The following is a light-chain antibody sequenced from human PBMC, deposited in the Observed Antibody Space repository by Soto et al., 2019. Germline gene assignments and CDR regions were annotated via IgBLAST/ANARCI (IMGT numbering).Light chain of an antibody. CDR2: PAS. V-gene: IGKV1-39*01. CDR1: QSISWY. CDR3: QQSYTSSLT. Sequence: DIQLTQSPSSLSASVGDRVTITCRASQSISWYLNWYQQKPGKAPNLLISPASSWQSGVPSRSSGSGSGTEFTLTISSLQPEDSATYYCQQSYTSSLTFGGGTKVDIK. J-gene: IGKJ4*01.